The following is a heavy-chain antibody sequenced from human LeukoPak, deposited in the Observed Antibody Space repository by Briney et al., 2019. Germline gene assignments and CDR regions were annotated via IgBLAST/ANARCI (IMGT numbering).Heavy chain of an antibody. V-gene: IGHV3-23*01. Sequence: GGSLRLSCAASGFSFSSYAMSWVRQAPGKGLEWASAISGSGGSTYYADSVKGRFTISRDNSKNTLYLQMNSLRAEDTAVYYCAKDRAVRFGAFDYWGQGTLVTVSS. J-gene: IGHJ4*02. D-gene: IGHD3-3*01. CDR2: ISGSGGST. CDR3: AKDRAVRFGAFDY. CDR1: GFSFSSYA.